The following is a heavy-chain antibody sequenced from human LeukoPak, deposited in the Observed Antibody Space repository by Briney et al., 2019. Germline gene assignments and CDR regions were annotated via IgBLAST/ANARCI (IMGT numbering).Heavy chain of an antibody. J-gene: IGHJ5*02. CDR1: GGSISTYY. Sequence: PSETLSLTCTVSGGSISTYYWSWIRQPPGKGLKWIGYIYYSGSTNYNPSLKSRVTISVDTSKNQFSLKLSSVTAADTAVYYCARGYSSTYGRFDPWGQGTLVTVSS. V-gene: IGHV4-59*01. D-gene: IGHD6-19*01. CDR2: IYYSGST. CDR3: ARGYSSTYGRFDP.